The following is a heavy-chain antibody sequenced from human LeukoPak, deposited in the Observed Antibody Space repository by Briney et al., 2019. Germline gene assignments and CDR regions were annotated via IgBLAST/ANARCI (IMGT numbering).Heavy chain of an antibody. CDR2: ISSNGGRT. CDR1: GFTFRSYG. CDR3: ATYYYDSGGFHFHH. J-gene: IGHJ1*01. D-gene: IGHD3-22*01. Sequence: GGSLRLSCAASGFTFRSYGMHWVRQAPGKGLEYVSAISSNGGRTYYANSVKGRFTISRDNSRNTLYHQMGSLRAEDRAVYYCATYYYDSGGFHFHHWGQGTLVTVSS. V-gene: IGHV3-64*01.